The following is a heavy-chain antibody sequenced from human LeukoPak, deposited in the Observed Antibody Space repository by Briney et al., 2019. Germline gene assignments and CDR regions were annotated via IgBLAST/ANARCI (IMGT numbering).Heavy chain of an antibody. CDR3: ARGEYSSGYPGFDY. CDR1: GFTFSSYW. CDR2: ISSSSSYI. V-gene: IGHV3-21*01. D-gene: IGHD6-19*01. J-gene: IGHJ4*02. Sequence: GGSLRLSCAASGFTFSSYWMSWVRQAPGKGLEWVSSISSSSSYIYYADSVKGRFTISRDNAKNSLYLQTNTLRAEDTAVYYCARGEYSSGYPGFDYWGQGTLVTVSS.